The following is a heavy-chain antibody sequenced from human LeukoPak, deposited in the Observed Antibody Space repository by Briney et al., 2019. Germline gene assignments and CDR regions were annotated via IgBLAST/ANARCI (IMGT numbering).Heavy chain of an antibody. V-gene: IGHV1-2*02. Sequence: ASVKVSCKASGYTFTGYYIHWVRQAPGQGLEWMGWVNPNTSGTNYAQNFQGRVTMTRDTSISTACMELSRLRSDDTAVYYCARAGYYDSSGYYHPFDYWGQGILVTVSS. CDR2: VNPNTSGT. CDR3: ARAGYYDSSGYYHPFDY. D-gene: IGHD3-22*01. CDR1: GYTFTGYY. J-gene: IGHJ4*02.